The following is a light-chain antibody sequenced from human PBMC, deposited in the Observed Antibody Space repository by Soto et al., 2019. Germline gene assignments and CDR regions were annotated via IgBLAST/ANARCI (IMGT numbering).Light chain of an antibody. Sequence: DIHMTQSPSSLSASVGERVTITCRASQSISSYLNWYQQKPGKAPKLLIYAASSLQSGVPSRFSGSGSGTDFTLTISSLQPEDFSTYYCQQSYSTPTTFGQGTKVKIK. CDR2: AAS. CDR1: QSISSY. V-gene: IGKV1-39*01. J-gene: IGKJ1*01. CDR3: QQSYSTPTT.